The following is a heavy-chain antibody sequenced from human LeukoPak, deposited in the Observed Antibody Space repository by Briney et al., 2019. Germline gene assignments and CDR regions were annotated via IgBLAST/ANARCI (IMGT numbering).Heavy chain of an antibody. V-gene: IGHV3-48*03. CDR3: ARSGMDV. CDR1: GFTFSSYE. J-gene: IGHJ6*02. CDR2: ISSTVITI. Sequence: GGSLRLSCAASGFTFSSYEMNWVRQAPGKGLEWVSYISSTVITIYYADSVKGRFTISRDNAKNSLYLQMNSLRAEDTAVYYCARSGMDVWGQGTTVTVSS.